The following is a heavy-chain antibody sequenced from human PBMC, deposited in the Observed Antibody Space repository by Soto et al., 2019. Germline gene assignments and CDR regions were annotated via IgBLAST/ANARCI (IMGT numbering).Heavy chain of an antibody. CDR1: GFTFRTYA. CDR2: ISDSGDST. D-gene: IGHD3-10*01. Sequence: EVQLLESGGGLVQPGGSLRLSCAASGFTFRTYAMTWVRQAPGKGLEWVSDISDSGDSTYYADSVKGRFNISRDNSKHTLYLQMNSLTAADTAVYYCATLWFGCLYYFAHWGQGTLVTVSS. CDR3: ATLWFGCLYYFAH. J-gene: IGHJ4*02. V-gene: IGHV3-23*01.